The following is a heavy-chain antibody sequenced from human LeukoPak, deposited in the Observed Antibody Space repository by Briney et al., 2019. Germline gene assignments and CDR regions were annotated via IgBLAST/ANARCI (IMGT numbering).Heavy chain of an antibody. J-gene: IGHJ4*02. CDR3: ARETDSSGYIVVYFDY. D-gene: IGHD3-22*01. CDR1: GGTFSSYA. CDR2: IIPIFGTA. Sequence: SVKVSCMASGGTFSSYAISWVRQAPGQGLEWMRRIIPIFGTANYAQKFQGRVTITTDESTSTAYMELSSLRSEDTAVYYCARETDSSGYIVVYFDYWGQGTLVTVSS. V-gene: IGHV1-69*05.